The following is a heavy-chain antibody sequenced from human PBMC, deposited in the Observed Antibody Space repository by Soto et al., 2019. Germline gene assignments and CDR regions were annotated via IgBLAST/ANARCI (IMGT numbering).Heavy chain of an antibody. V-gene: IGHV3-48*03. D-gene: IGHD1-26*01. Sequence: PGGSLRLSCAASGFTFSSYEMNWVRQAPGKGLEWVSYINSDGRTIYYADSVKGRFTISRDNAKKSLYLQMNSLRAEDTAVYYCARDPEGRTTTFDYWGQGALVTVSS. CDR2: INSDGRTI. J-gene: IGHJ4*02. CDR1: GFTFSSYE. CDR3: ARDPEGRTTTFDY.